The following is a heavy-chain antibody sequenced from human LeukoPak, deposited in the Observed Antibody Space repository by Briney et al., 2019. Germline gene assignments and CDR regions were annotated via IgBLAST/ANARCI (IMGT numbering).Heavy chain of an antibody. D-gene: IGHD3-22*01. CDR3: ARGLGIVTSFFDY. CDR2: IYTSGST. CDR1: GGSISSGSYY. Sequence: PSETLSLTCTVSGGSISSGSYYWSWIRQPAGKGLEWIGRIYTSGSTNYNPSLKSRVTISVDTSKNQFSLKLSSVTAADTAVYYCARGLGIVTSFFDYWGQGTLVTVSS. V-gene: IGHV4-61*02. J-gene: IGHJ4*02.